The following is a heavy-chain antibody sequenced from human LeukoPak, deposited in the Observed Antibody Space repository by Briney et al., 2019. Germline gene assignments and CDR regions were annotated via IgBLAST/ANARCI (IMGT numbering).Heavy chain of an antibody. V-gene: IGHV4-39*01. Sequence: SETLSLTCTVSGGSISSSSYYWGWIRQPPGKGLEWIGSIYYSGSTYYNPSLKSRVTISVDTSKNQFSLKLSSVTAADTAVYCCARKRNSWLDYWGQGTLVTVSS. CDR3: ARKRNSWLDY. J-gene: IGHJ4*02. D-gene: IGHD6-13*01. CDR1: GGSISSSSYY. CDR2: IYYSGST.